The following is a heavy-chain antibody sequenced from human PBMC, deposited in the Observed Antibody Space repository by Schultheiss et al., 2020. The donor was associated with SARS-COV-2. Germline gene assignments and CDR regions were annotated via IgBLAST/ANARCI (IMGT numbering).Heavy chain of an antibody. D-gene: IGHD3-9*01. CDR3: ARGVTTGYPNWFDP. Sequence: SETLSLTCTVSGGSISSGDYYWSWIRQPPGKGLEWIGYIYYSGNTNYNPSLKSRVTISVDTSKNQFSLKLSSVTAADTAVYYCARGVTTGYPNWFDPWGQGTLVTVSS. J-gene: IGHJ5*02. CDR1: GGSISSGDYY. CDR2: IYYSGNT. V-gene: IGHV4-61*08.